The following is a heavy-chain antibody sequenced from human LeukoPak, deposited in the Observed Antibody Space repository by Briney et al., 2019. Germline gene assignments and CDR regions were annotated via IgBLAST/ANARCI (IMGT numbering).Heavy chain of an antibody. Sequence: SETLSLTCTVSGGSISSYYWSWIRQPPGKGLEGIGYIYYSGSTNYNPSLKSRVTISVDTSKNQFSLKLSSVTAADTAVYYCARGRYYYDSSGYHCFDYWGQGTLVTVSS. J-gene: IGHJ4*02. D-gene: IGHD3-22*01. CDR2: IYYSGST. CDR1: GGSISSYY. CDR3: ARGRYYYDSSGYHCFDY. V-gene: IGHV4-59*01.